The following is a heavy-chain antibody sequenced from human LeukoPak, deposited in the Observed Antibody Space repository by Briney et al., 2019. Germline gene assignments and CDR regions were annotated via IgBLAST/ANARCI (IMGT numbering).Heavy chain of an antibody. V-gene: IGHV4-39*01. CDR3: ARWVEEYYYDSSGYWFDP. D-gene: IGHD3-22*01. CDR2: IHHSGSS. Sequence: SETLSLTCNVSGGSISGGGYYWAWIRQAPGRGLEWIGSIHHSGSSYSNPSLKSRVTMSVDTSKNQFSLKLSSVTAADTAVYYCARWVEEYYYDSSGYWFDPWGQGTLVTVSS. J-gene: IGHJ5*02. CDR1: GGSISGGGYY.